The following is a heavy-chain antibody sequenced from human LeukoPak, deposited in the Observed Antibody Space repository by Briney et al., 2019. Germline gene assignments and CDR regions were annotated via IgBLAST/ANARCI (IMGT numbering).Heavy chain of an antibody. J-gene: IGHJ6*02. D-gene: IGHD6-19*01. CDR1: GFTFSTYV. Sequence: GGSLRLSCAASGFTFSTYVMHWVRQAPGKGLQWVAVILFDGSNKYYADSVKGRFIISRDNSKNTLYLQMNRLTVEDTAVYYCARVVAGSVYKNGMDVWGQGTTVTVSS. CDR3: ARVVAGSVYKNGMDV. CDR2: ILFDGSNK. V-gene: IGHV3-30*01.